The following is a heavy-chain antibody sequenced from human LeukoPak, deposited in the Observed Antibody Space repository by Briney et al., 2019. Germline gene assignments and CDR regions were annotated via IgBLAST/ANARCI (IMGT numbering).Heavy chain of an antibody. CDR2: MKANSGNA. V-gene: IGHV1-8*01. Sequence: ASVKVSCKASGSTFTSYDINWGRQATGQGLEWMGWMKANSGNAGYEQKFQGRVTMTRNTSISKAYMELSSLGSEDTAVYYCARGGYDSSGYYGYYFDYWGQGTLVTVSS. CDR3: ARGGYDSSGYYGYYFDY. D-gene: IGHD3-22*01. CDR1: GSTFTSYD. J-gene: IGHJ4*02.